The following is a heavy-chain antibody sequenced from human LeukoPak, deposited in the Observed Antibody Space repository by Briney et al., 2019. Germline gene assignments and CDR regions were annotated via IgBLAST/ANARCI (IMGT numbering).Heavy chain of an antibody. CDR2: MNYDGSYI. CDR1: GFTFRSYG. V-gene: IGHV3-33*01. Sequence: GRSLRLSCAASGFTFRSYGMHWVRQAPGKGLEWVAVMNYDGSYIKYADSVKGRFTISRDNSKNTLYLQMTSLRAEDTAVHHCARDDDSSGNLLDYWGQGTLVTVSS. CDR3: ARDDDSSGNLLDY. D-gene: IGHD3-22*01. J-gene: IGHJ4*02.